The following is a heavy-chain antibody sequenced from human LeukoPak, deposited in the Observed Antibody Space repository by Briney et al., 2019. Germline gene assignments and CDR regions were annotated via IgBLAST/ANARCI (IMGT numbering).Heavy chain of an antibody. J-gene: IGHJ4*02. CDR2: IYYSGST. Sequence: SETLSLTCTVSGGSISSYYWSWLRQPPGKGLEWIGYIYYSGSTNYNPSLKSRVTISVDTSKNQFSLKLSSVTAADTAVYYCARVSYYYDSSGPGYFDYWGQGTLVTVSS. D-gene: IGHD3-22*01. CDR1: GGSISSYY. CDR3: ARVSYYYDSSGPGYFDY. V-gene: IGHV4-59*01.